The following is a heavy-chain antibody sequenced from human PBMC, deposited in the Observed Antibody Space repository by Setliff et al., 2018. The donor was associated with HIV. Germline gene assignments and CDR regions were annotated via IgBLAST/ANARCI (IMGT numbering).Heavy chain of an antibody. CDR1: GGSISSGGYY. J-gene: IGHJ4*02. D-gene: IGHD1-26*01. V-gene: IGHV4-31*03. Sequence: SETLSLTCNVSGGSISSGGYYWSWIRQPPGKGPEWIGYIHSSGNTFYTPSLKSRLTISLDTSKNQFSLRLSSVTASDTAMYYCARERIGSYLFDSWGQGTLVTVSS. CDR3: ARERIGSYLFDS. CDR2: IHSSGNT.